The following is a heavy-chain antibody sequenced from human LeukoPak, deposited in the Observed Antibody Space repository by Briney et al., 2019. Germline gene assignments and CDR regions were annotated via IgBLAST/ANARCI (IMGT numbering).Heavy chain of an antibody. Sequence: GGSLRLSCAASGFTFGSYAMSWVRQAPGKGLEWVSDINGSGGSTYYTDSVKGRFTISRDNSKNTLYVQMKSLRAEDTAVYYCAKDFVVVPGNVNYFDSWGQGTLVTVSS. V-gene: IGHV3-23*01. D-gene: IGHD2-21*02. CDR3: AKDFVVVPGNVNYFDS. CDR2: INGSGGST. J-gene: IGHJ4*02. CDR1: GFTFGSYA.